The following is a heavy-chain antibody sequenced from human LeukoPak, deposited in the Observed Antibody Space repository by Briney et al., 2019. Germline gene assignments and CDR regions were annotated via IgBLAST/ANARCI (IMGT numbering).Heavy chain of an antibody. CDR2: INHSGST. CDR3: ARARIVGATLSDFDY. Sequence: PSETLSLTCAVYGGSFSGYYWSWIRQPPGKGLEWIGEINHSGSTNYNPSLKSRATISVDTSKNQFSLKLSSVTAADTAVYYCARARIVGATLSDFDYWGQGTLVTVSS. J-gene: IGHJ4*02. V-gene: IGHV4-34*01. CDR1: GGSFSGYY. D-gene: IGHD1-26*01.